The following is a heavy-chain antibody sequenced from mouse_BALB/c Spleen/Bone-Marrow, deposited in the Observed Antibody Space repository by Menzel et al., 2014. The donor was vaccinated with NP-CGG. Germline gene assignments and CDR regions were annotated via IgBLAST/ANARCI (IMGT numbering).Heavy chain of an antibody. CDR3: TRDGGYYYFDY. CDR1: GFTFSSYT. J-gene: IGHJ2*01. Sequence: EVQGVESGGGLVKPGGSLKLSCAASGFTFSSYTMSWVRQTPEKRLEWVATISSGGSYTYYPDSVKGRFTISRDNAKNTLYLQMSSLKSEDTAMYYCTRDGGYYYFDYWGQGTTLTVS. CDR2: ISSGGSYT. V-gene: IGHV5-6-4*01. D-gene: IGHD1-1*02.